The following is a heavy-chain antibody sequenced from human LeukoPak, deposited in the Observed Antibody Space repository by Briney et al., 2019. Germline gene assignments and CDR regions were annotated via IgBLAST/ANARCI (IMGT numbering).Heavy chain of an antibody. Sequence: GGSLRLSCAASGFTFSSYSMNWVRQAPGKGLEWVSSISSSSSYIYYADSVKGRFTISRDNAKNSLYLQMNSLRAEDTAVYYCERARIVGATVRYFDYWGQGTLVTVSS. J-gene: IGHJ4*02. CDR1: GFTFSSYS. D-gene: IGHD1-26*01. V-gene: IGHV3-21*01. CDR3: ERARIVGATVRYFDY. CDR2: ISSSSSYI.